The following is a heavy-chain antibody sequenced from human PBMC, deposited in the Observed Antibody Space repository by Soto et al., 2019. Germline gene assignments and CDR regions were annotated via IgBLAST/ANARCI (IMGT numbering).Heavy chain of an antibody. J-gene: IGHJ6*02. CDR3: ARDLAWKRGKVGRYYYGMDV. D-gene: IGHD1-1*01. V-gene: IGHV3-11*06. CDR1: GFIFSDYY. CDR2: ISTRSTCT. Sequence: QVLLVESGGGLVKAGGSLRLPCAASGFIFSDYYMSWVRQTPGKGLEWVSYISTRSTCTNYADSVKGRFTNSRDNTKNSLYLQMDSLRVEDTAVYYCARDLAWKRGKVGRYYYGMDVWGQGTTVTVSS.